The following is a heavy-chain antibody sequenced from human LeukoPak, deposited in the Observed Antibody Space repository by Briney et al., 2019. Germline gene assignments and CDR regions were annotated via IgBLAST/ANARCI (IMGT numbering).Heavy chain of an antibody. Sequence: GASVKVSCKASGGTFSSYAISWVRQATGHGLEWMGGIIPIFGTANYAQKFQGRVTITADESTSTAYMELSSLRSEDTAVYYCARGGDYLNWFDPWGQGTLVTVSS. CDR2: IIPIFGTA. CDR3: ARGGDYLNWFDP. J-gene: IGHJ5*02. V-gene: IGHV1-69*13. CDR1: GGTFSSYA. D-gene: IGHD4-17*01.